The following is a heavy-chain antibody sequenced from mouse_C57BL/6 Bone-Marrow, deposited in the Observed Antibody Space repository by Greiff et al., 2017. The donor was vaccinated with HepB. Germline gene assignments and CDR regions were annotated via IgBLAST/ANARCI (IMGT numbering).Heavy chain of an antibody. CDR2: IYPGSGST. J-gene: IGHJ1*03. V-gene: IGHV1-55*01. Sequence: QVQLQQPGAELVKPGASVKMSCKASGYTFTSYWITWVKQRPGQGLEWIGDIYPGSGSTNYNEKFKSKATLTVDTSSSTAYMQLSSLTSEDSAVYYCARSKGYYDSSHWYFDVWGTGTTVTVSS. CDR3: ARSKGYYDSSHWYFDV. D-gene: IGHD1-1*01. CDR1: GYTFTSYW.